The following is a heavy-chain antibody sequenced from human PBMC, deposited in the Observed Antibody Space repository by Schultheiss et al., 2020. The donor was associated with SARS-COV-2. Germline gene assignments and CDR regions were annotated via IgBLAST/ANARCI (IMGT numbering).Heavy chain of an antibody. CDR3: VTEHRENYCLDN. J-gene: IGHJ4*02. D-gene: IGHD1-7*01. V-gene: IGHV3-64*01. Sequence: GGSLRLSCAASGFTFSSYAMHWVRQAPGKGLEYVSAISSNGGSTYYANSVKGRFTISRDNSKNTLYLHMNSLRAEDTAIYYCVTEHRENYCLDNWGQGTLVTVSS. CDR2: ISSNGGST. CDR1: GFTFSSYA.